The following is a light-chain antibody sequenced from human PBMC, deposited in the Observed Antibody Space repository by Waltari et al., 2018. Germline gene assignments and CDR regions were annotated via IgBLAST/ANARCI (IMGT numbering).Light chain of an antibody. CDR2: EVN. V-gene: IGLV2-23*02. CDR1: SSDVGRYNF. CDR3: CSYAGRSTWV. J-gene: IGLJ3*02. Sequence: QSALTQPASVSGSPGQSITISCTGTSSDVGRYNFVSWYQQHPGKAPQLISYEVNKRPSGVSNRISGSKSGNTASLTIAGRQAEDESDYYCCSYAGRSTWVFGGGTKVTVL.